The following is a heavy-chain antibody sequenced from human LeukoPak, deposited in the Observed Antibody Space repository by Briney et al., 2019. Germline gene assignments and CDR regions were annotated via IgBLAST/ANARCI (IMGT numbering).Heavy chain of an antibody. V-gene: IGHV4-59*08. CDR1: GGSISSYY. CDR3: ARLTYYYDSSGYPPAFDI. Sequence: KPSETLSLTCTVSGGSISSYYWSWIRQPPGKGLEWIGCIYYSGSTNYNPSLKSRVTISVDTSKNQFSLKLSSVTAADTAVYYCARLTYYYDSSGYPPAFDIWGQGTMVTVSS. CDR2: IYYSGST. D-gene: IGHD3-22*01. J-gene: IGHJ3*02.